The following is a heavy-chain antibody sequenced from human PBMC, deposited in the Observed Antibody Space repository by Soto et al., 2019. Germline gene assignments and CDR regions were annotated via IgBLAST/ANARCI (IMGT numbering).Heavy chain of an antibody. J-gene: IGHJ4*02. Sequence: ASVKVSCKAAGYTFTGYYMHWVRQAPGQGLEWMGWINPNSGGTNYAQKFQGRVTMARDTSISTAYMELSRLRSDDTAVYYCARDYGGAVAGIFYYWGQGTLVTVSS. CDR2: INPNSGGT. D-gene: IGHD6-19*01. CDR1: GYTFTGYY. CDR3: ARDYGGAVAGIFYY. V-gene: IGHV1-2*02.